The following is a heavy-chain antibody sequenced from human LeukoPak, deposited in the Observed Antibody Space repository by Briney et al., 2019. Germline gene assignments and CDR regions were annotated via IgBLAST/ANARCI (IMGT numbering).Heavy chain of an antibody. Sequence: ASVKVSCKASGYTFASYAMNWVRQAPGQGLEWMGWINTNTGNPTYAQGFTGRFVFSLDTSVSTAYLQISSLKAEDTAMYYCARQLGSGSYWLVNYWGQGTLVTVSS. CDR2: INTNTGNP. D-gene: IGHD3-10*01. CDR1: GYTFASYA. CDR3: ARQLGSGSYWLVNY. J-gene: IGHJ4*02. V-gene: IGHV7-4-1*02.